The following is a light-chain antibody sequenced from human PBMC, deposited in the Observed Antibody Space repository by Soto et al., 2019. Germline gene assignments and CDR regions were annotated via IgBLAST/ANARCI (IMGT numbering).Light chain of an antibody. J-gene: IGKJ2*01. CDR1: ETIDSY. CDR2: AAS. CDR3: QQTSSPIT. Sequence: IQLTQSPTSLSATGGDQVHNNFRSRETIDSYVSWFQQTPGMAPKLLIYAASKLQSGLPSSFRGSGCGTDFPLTINLLPPDDLAYYCRQQTSSPITFGQGTRLEIK. V-gene: IGKV1-39*01.